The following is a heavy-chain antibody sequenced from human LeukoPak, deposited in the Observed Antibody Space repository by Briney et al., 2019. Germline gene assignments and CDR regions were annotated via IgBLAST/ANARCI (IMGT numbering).Heavy chain of an antibody. V-gene: IGHV4-59*12. Sequence: PSETLSLTCTVSGGSISSYYWTWIRQPPGKGLEWIGYSYYSGSTDYNPSLKSRVTISVDTSKNQFSLKLSSVTAADTAVYYCARVGMTTVTTDAFDIWGQGTMVTVSS. CDR1: GGSISSYY. CDR2: SYYSGST. J-gene: IGHJ3*02. D-gene: IGHD4-17*01. CDR3: ARVGMTTVTTDAFDI.